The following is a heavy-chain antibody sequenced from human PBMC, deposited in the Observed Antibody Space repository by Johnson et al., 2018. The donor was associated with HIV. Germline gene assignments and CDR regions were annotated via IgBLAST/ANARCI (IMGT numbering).Heavy chain of an antibody. CDR1: GFTFSSYA. D-gene: IGHD3-9*01. CDR3: AREECTDILTRGDAFDI. V-gene: IGHV3-30-3*01. Sequence: QVQLVESGGGVVQPGRSLRLSCAASGFTFSSYAMSWVRQAPGKGLEWVAVISYDGSNKYYADSVKGRFTISRDNSKNTLYLQMNSLRAEDTAVYYCAREECTDILTRGDAFDIWGQGTMVTVSS. J-gene: IGHJ3*02. CDR2: ISYDGSNK.